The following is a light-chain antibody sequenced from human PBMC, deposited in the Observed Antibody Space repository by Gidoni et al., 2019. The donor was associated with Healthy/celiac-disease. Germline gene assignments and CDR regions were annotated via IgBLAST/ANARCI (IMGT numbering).Light chain of an antibody. Sequence: DIVLTQSTAPLSLSPGERATLSCRASQSVSSYLAWYQQKPGQAPRLLIYDASNRATGIPARFSGSGSGTDFTLTISSLEPEDFAVYYCQQRSNWPPGFGQGTRLEIK. CDR3: QQRSNWPPG. J-gene: IGKJ5*01. CDR1: QSVSSY. CDR2: DAS. V-gene: IGKV3-11*01.